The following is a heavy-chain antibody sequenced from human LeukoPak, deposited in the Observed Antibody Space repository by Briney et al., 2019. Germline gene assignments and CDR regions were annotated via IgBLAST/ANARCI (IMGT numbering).Heavy chain of an antibody. CDR1: GFTFNKYW. V-gene: IGHV3-7*03. CDR3: AREETVATIAYLDL. CDR2: IKHDGSER. J-gene: IGHJ4*02. Sequence: GGSLRLSCAASGFTFNKYWMNWVRQGPGKGLEWVANIKHDGSERNYGESVKGRFIISRDNSKNSLVSELNSLRAEDTAIYYCAREETVATIAYLDLWGQGTLVTVSS. D-gene: IGHD5-12*01.